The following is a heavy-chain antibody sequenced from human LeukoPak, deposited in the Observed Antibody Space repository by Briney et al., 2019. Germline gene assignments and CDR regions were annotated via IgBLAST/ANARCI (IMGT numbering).Heavy chain of an antibody. D-gene: IGHD3-3*01. CDR3: ARDSNVLRFLEWFLDLDY. J-gene: IGHJ4*02. CDR1: GFTFSSYG. CDR2: ISYDGSNK. Sequence: PGGSLRLSCAASGFTFSSYGMHWVRQAPGKGLEWVAVISYDGSNKYYADSVKGRFTISRDNSKNTLYLQMNSLRAEDTAVYYCARDSNVLRFLEWFLDLDYWGQGTLVTVSS. V-gene: IGHV3-30*19.